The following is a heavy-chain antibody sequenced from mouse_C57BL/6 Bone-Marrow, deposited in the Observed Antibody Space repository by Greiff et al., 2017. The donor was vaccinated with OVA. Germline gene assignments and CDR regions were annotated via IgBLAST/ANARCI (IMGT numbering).Heavy chain of an antibody. V-gene: IGHV1-18*01. Sequence: EVQLQQSGPELVKPGASVKIPCKASGYTFTDYNMDWVKQSHGKSLEWIGDINPNNGGTIYNQKFKGKATLTVDKSSSTAYMELSSLTSKDTTVLDGARIYYYGSDWYFDVWGTGTTVTVSS. J-gene: IGHJ1*03. CDR3: ARIYYYGSDWYFDV. CDR1: GYTFTDYN. CDR2: INPNNGGT. D-gene: IGHD1-1*01.